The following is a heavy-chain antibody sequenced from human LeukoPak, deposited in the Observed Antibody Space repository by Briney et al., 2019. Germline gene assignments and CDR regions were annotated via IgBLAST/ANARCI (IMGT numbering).Heavy chain of an antibody. J-gene: IGHJ3*01. Sequence: SETLSLTCTVSGGSISSYYWSWIRQPAGKGLEWIGRIYASGTTKNNPSLESRVTMSVDTSKNQFSLKLSSVTAADTAVYFCASRITLLRAYTFDLWGQGTMVTVSS. CDR3: ASRITLLRAYTFDL. CDR1: GGSISSYY. CDR2: IYASGTT. V-gene: IGHV4-4*07. D-gene: IGHD3-10*01.